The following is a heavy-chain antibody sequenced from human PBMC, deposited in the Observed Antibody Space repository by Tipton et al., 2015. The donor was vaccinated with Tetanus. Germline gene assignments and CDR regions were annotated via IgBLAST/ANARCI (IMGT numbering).Heavy chain of an antibody. Sequence: SLRLSCAVSGFIFSSYTMNWVRLVPGKGLEWVASISSTTTYIYYADSVKGRFTVSRDNSKNTLYLEMNSLRAEDTAVYYCARVGISQNAYSYVYHGLDVWGQGTTVTVSS. V-gene: IGHV3-21*01. CDR2: ISSTTTYI. D-gene: IGHD5-18*01. J-gene: IGHJ6*02. CDR1: GFIFSSYT. CDR3: ARVGISQNAYSYVYHGLDV.